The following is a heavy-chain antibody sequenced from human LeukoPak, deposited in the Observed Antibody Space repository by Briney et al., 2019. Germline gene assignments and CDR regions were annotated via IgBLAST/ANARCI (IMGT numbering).Heavy chain of an antibody. J-gene: IGHJ4*02. D-gene: IGHD6-13*01. Sequence: ASVKVSCKASGYTFTSYAIHWVRQAPGQRLEWMGWINAGNGNTKYSQKFQGRVTITRDTSASTAYMELSSLRSEDTAVYYCAIRGSAMGSSSWYYFDYWGQGTLVTVSS. CDR3: AIRGSAMGSSSWYYFDY. CDR1: GYTFTSYA. V-gene: IGHV1-3*01. CDR2: INAGNGNT.